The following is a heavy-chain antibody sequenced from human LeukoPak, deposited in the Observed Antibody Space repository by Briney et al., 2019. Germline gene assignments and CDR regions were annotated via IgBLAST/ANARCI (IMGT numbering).Heavy chain of an antibody. Sequence: GGSLRLSCAASGFTFSDYYMSWIRQAPGKGLEWVSYISSGGSTIYYADSVKGRFTISRDNAKNSLYLQMNSLGPEDTALYYCSTGPRSLPYWGPGTLVTVSS. CDR3: STGPRSLPY. D-gene: IGHD4-23*01. CDR1: GFTFSDYY. V-gene: IGHV3-11*01. CDR2: ISSGGSTI. J-gene: IGHJ4*01.